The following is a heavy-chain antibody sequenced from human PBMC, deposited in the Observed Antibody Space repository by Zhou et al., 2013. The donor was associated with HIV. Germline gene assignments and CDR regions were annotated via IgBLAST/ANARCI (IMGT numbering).Heavy chain of an antibody. CDR3: ARGGAGRSNMIVVVSSNFDY. CDR2: INPNSGGT. CDR1: GYTFTGYY. J-gene: IGHJ4*02. D-gene: IGHD3-22*01. V-gene: IGHV1-2*02. Sequence: QVQLVQSGAEVKKPGASVKVSCKASGYTFTGYYMHWVRQAPGQGLEWMGWINPNSGGTKYAQKFQGRVTMTRDTSISTAYMELSRLRSDDTAVYYCARGGAGRSNMIVVVSSNFDYWGQGTLVTV.